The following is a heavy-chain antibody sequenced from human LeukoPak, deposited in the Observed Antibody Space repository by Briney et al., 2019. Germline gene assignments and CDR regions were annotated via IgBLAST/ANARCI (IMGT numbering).Heavy chain of an antibody. CDR1: GGSISSYY. CDR3: ARGSHYDFWSGYSAPGQFDY. J-gene: IGHJ4*02. D-gene: IGHD3-3*01. V-gene: IGHV4-59*01. CDR2: IYYSGST. Sequence: SETQSLTCTVSGGSISSYYWSWIRQPPGKGLEWIGYIYYSGSTNYNPSLKSRVTISVDTSKNQFSLKLSSVTAADTAVYYCARGSHYDFWSGYSAPGQFDYWGQGTLVTVSS.